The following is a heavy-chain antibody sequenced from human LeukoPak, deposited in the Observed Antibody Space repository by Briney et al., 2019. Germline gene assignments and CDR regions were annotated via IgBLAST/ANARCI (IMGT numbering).Heavy chain of an antibody. V-gene: IGHV1-8*01. CDR1: GYTFTSYD. CDR3: AGNGSGSDQVWYMDI. D-gene: IGHD3-10*01. J-gene: IGHJ6*03. Sequence: ASVKVSCKASGYTFTSYDINWVRQATGQGLEWMGWINPNSGNTGYAQKFQGRVTMTRNTSISTAYRELSSLRSEDTAVYYCAGNGSGSDQVWYMDIWGKGTTGTVSS. CDR2: INPNSGNT.